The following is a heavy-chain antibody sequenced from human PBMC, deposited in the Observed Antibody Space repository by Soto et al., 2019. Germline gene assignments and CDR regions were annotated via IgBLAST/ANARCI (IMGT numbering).Heavy chain of an antibody. CDR3: SRAPYYYDSSGYYYY. D-gene: IGHD3-22*01. CDR2: ISSSSSYT. Sequence: GGSLRLSCAASGFTFSDYYMSWIRQAPGKGLEWVSYISSSSSYTNYADSVKGRFTISRDNAKNSLYLQMNSLRAEDTAVYYCSRAPYYYDSSGYYYYWGQGTLDTVSS. V-gene: IGHV3-11*05. CDR1: GFTFSDYY. J-gene: IGHJ4*01.